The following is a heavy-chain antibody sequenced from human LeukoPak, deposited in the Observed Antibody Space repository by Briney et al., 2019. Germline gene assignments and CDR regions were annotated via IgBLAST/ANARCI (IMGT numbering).Heavy chain of an antibody. V-gene: IGHV4-59*08. CDR3: ARHGYCSGGSCYWDY. CDR2: IYYSGST. CDR1: GGSISPYY. Sequence: KPSGTLSLTCIVSGGSISPYYWSWIRQPPGSGLEWIAYIYYSGSTSYNPSLKSRVAISVDTSNNEVSLKLSSVTAADTAVYYCARHGYCSGGSCYWDYWGQGTLVTVSS. J-gene: IGHJ4*02. D-gene: IGHD2-15*01.